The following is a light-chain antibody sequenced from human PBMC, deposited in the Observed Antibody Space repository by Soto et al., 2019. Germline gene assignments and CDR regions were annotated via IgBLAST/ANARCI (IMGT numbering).Light chain of an antibody. CDR1: QSINNNY. V-gene: IGKV3-20*01. CDR2: ATS. Sequence: EIVLTQSPGSLSLSPGERATLSCRTSQSINNNYLAWYQQKPGQAPRLIIYATSSRATDIPDRFSGSGSGTDFTLTISRLELEDFAVYYCQHQRTSMNTFGQWTKREIK. J-gene: IGKJ2*01. CDR3: QHQRTSMNT.